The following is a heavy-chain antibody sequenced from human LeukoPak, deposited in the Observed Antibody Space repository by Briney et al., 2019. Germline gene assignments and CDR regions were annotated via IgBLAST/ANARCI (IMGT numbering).Heavy chain of an antibody. V-gene: IGHV4-31*03. Sequence: SQTLSLTCTVSGTSISSGAYSWSWVRQHPGKGLEWIAYIYYSGNTYYNPSLKRRVTISVDTSKNQFSLKLSSVTAADTAVYYCARTITIFGALGYFDYWGQGTLVTVSS. CDR2: IYYSGNT. D-gene: IGHD3-3*01. CDR1: GTSISSGAYS. CDR3: ARTITIFGALGYFDY. J-gene: IGHJ4*02.